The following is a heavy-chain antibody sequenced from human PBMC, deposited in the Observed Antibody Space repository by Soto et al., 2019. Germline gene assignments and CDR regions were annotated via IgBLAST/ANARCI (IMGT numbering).Heavy chain of an antibody. CDR2: IIPITATA. CDR3: ARSQGSSTSLEIYYYYYYGMDV. D-gene: IGHD2-2*01. CDR1: GGTFGSYA. J-gene: IGHJ6*02. Sequence: QVQLVQSGAEVKKPGSSVKVSCKASGGTFGSYAISWVRQAPGQGLEWMGGIIPITATANYAQKFQGRVTIPADESTSTASMRRSSRRSEDTAGYYCARSQGSSTSLEIYYYYYYGMDVWGQGTTVTVSS. V-gene: IGHV1-69*01.